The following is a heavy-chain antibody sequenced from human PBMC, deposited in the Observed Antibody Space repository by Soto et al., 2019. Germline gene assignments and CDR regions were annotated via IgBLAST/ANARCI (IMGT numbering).Heavy chain of an antibody. J-gene: IGHJ4*02. CDR2: ISYDGSYK. CDR3: AKWAGGFDY. CDR1: GFTFSSFG. Sequence: VQLVESGGGVVQPGRSLRLSCAASGFTFSSFGMHWVRQAPGKGLEWVAVISYDGSYKYYADSVKGRFTISRDNSKNTLYLQMKSLRAEDTAVYYCAKWAGGFDYWGQGTLVTVSS. V-gene: IGHV3-30*18.